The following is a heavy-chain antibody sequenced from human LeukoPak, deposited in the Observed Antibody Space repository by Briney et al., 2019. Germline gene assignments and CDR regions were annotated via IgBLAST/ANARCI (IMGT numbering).Heavy chain of an antibody. J-gene: IGHJ6*03. V-gene: IGHV4-34*01. Sequence: KPSETLSLTCAVYGGSFSGHYWSWIRQPPGKGLEWVGEINHSGYIDYNPSLKSRVTVSVDTSKNQFSLKLSSVTAADTAVYYCARNSADRPYYYMDVWGKGTTVTVS. CDR3: ARNSADRPYYYMDV. D-gene: IGHD2-2*01. CDR1: GGSFSGHY. CDR2: INHSGYI.